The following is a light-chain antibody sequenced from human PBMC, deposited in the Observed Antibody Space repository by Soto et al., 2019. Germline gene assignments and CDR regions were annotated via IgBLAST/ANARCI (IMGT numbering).Light chain of an antibody. CDR1: QSISNY. Sequence: DIQMTQSPSSLSASVGDRVTITCRASQSISNYINWYLQKPGKAPKLLIYAASSLQSGVPSRFSGSGSGTDFTLTISSLQPEDFATYYCQQSYSTSSLTFGGGTQVEIK. J-gene: IGKJ4*01. CDR2: AAS. CDR3: QQSYSTSSLT. V-gene: IGKV1-39*01.